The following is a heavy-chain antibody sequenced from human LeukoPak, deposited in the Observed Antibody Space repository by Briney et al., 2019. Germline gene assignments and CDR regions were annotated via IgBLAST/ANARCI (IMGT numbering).Heavy chain of an antibody. D-gene: IGHD3-22*01. Sequence: SETLSLTCAVCGGSFSGYYWSWIRQPPGKGLEWIGEINHSGSTNYNPSLKSRVTISVDTSKSQFSLKLNSMTAADTAVYYCARGAQTYYDKAPVDYWGQGTLVTVSS. CDR2: INHSGST. V-gene: IGHV4-34*01. J-gene: IGHJ4*02. CDR3: ARGAQTYYDKAPVDY. CDR1: GGSFSGYY.